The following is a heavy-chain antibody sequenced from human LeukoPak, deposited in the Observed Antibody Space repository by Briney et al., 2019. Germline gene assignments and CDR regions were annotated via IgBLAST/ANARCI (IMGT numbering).Heavy chain of an antibody. V-gene: IGHV5-51*01. J-gene: IGHJ3*01. CDR3: ARSEITYYYGSGSFYGAFDV. CDR2: IYPGDSDS. CDR1: GYSFTSYW. D-gene: IGHD3-10*01. Sequence: GESLKISCKGSGYSFTSYWIGWVRQMPGKGLEWMGIIYPGDSDSRYSPSFQGPVTISADKSISTAYLQWSSLKAPDTAMYYCARSEITYYYGSGSFYGAFDVWGQGTLVTVAS.